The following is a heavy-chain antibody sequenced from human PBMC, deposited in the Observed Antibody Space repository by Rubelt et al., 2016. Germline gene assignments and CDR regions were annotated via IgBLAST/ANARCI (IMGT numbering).Heavy chain of an antibody. Sequence: QVQLVQSGAEVKKPGASVKVSCKASGYTFTSYDINWVRQATGQGLEWMGWMNPNSGYAGFALEFQGRVTLARNTSISTAYMGLSGLRSEDTAVYYCALRDWFDPWGQGTLVTVSS. CDR2: MNPNSGYA. J-gene: IGHJ5*02. CDR1: GYTFTSYD. V-gene: IGHV1-8*01. CDR3: ALRDWFDP.